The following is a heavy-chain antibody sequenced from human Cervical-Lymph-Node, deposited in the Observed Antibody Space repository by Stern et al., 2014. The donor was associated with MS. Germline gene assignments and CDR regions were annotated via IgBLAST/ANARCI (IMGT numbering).Heavy chain of an antibody. CDR3: ARDPQRRDGYNFDY. J-gene: IGHJ4*02. V-gene: IGHV3-11*01. Sequence: QVQLVQSGGGLVTPGGSLRLSCAASGFTFSDYYMNWIRQAPGKGLEWVAYIRSSGGTTYYADSVKGRFTISRDNARNSLDLQMNSLRAEDTAVYYCARDPQRRDGYNFDYWGQGALVTVSS. CDR2: IRSSGGTT. CDR1: GFTFSDYY. D-gene: IGHD5-24*01.